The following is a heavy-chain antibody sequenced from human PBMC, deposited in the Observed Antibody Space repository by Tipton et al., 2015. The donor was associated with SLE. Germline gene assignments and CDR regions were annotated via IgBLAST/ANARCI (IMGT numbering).Heavy chain of an antibody. CDR3: ARVYSGSYYKAFDI. J-gene: IGHJ3*02. CDR2: IYQSGAT. V-gene: IGHV4-38-2*02. D-gene: IGHD1-26*01. Sequence: LRLSCTVSDYSISSSYYWGWIRQPPGKGLEWIGSIYQSGATFYSSSLKSRVTISVDTSRNQFSLNLSSATAADTAVYYCARVYSGSYYKAFDIWGQGTMVTVSS. CDR1: DYSISSSYY.